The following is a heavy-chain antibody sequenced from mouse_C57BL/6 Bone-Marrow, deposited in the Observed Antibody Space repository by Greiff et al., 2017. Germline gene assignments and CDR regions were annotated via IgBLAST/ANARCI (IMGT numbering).Heavy chain of an antibody. V-gene: IGHV1-50*01. J-gene: IGHJ3*01. CDR2: IDPSDSYT. CDR3: ARVENGYDWFAY. Sequence: QVQLQQPGAELVKPGASVKLSCKASGYTFTSYWMQWVKQRPGQGLEWIGEIDPSDSYTNYNQKFKGKATLTVGTSSSTAYMQLSSLTSEDSAVYYCARVENGYDWFAYWGQGTLVTVSA. CDR1: GYTFTSYW. D-gene: IGHD2-2*01.